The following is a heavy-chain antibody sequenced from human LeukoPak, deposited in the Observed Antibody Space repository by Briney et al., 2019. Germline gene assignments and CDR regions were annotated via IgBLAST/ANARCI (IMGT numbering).Heavy chain of an antibody. CDR3: AKDGSSSGYPYYMNV. D-gene: IGHD5-12*01. CDR2: ISGSGGST. V-gene: IGHV3-23*01. Sequence: GGSLRLSCTASGFTFSTYAMSWVRQAPGKGLEWVSVISGSGGSTYYADSVKGRFTISRDNSKNTLYLQMNSLRAEDTAVHYCAKDGSSSGYPYYMNVWGKGTTVTVSS. J-gene: IGHJ6*03. CDR1: GFTFSTYA.